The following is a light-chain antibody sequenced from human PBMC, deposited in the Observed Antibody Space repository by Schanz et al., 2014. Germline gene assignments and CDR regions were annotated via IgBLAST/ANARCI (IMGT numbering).Light chain of an antibody. Sequence: QSVLTQPASVSGSPGQSITISCTGTSSDVGGYNYVSWYQQHPGKAPKLMIYDVTNRPSGVSTRFSGSQSGNTASLTISGLQAEDEADYYCSSYTSSSTFVVFGGGTKLTVL. V-gene: IGLV2-14*01. CDR2: DVT. CDR3: SSYTSSSTFVV. CDR1: SSDVGGYNY. J-gene: IGLJ2*01.